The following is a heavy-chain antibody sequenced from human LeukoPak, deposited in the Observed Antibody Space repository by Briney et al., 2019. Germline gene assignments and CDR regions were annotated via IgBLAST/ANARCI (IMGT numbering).Heavy chain of an antibody. V-gene: IGHV1-2*02. Sequence: GASVKVSCKASGYTFTGYYMHWVRQAPGQGLEWMGWINPNSGGTNYAQKFQERFTMTRDTSISTAYMELSRLRSDDTAVYYCARATVATFYYMDVWGKGTTVTVSS. D-gene: IGHD1/OR15-1a*01. CDR2: INPNSGGT. CDR1: GYTFTGYY. CDR3: ARATVATFYYMDV. J-gene: IGHJ6*03.